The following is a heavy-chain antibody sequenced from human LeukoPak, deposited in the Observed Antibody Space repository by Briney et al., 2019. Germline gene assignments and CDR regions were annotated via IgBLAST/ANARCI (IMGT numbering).Heavy chain of an antibody. Sequence: GGSLRLSCAASGFTFSNYGMHWVRQAPGKGLEWVAFIWYDGLRTKYEDSVKGRFIISRDNPKNTLFLQMNSLRAEDTAVYYCASLQVAGTRDDLDIWGQGTMVTVSS. D-gene: IGHD1-7*01. V-gene: IGHV3-30*02. J-gene: IGHJ3*02. CDR2: IWYDGLRT. CDR3: ASLQVAGTRDDLDI. CDR1: GFTFSNYG.